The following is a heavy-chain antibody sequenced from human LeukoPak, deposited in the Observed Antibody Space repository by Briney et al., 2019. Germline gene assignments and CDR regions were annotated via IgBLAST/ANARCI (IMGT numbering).Heavy chain of an antibody. V-gene: IGHV1-69*13. J-gene: IGHJ4*02. CDR3: ARDPATYGDLTFDY. Sequence: VASVKVSCKASGGTFSSYAISWVRQAPGQGLEWMGWIIPIFGTANYAQKFQGRVTITADESTSTAYMELSSLRSEDTAVYYCARDPATYGDLTFDYWGQGTLVTVSS. D-gene: IGHD4-17*01. CDR1: GGTFSSYA. CDR2: IIPIFGTA.